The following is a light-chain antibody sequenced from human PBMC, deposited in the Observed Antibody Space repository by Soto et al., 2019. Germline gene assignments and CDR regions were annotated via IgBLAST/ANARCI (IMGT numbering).Light chain of an antibody. J-gene: IGLJ1*01. CDR1: SSDVGDYNY. CDR3: SSYTSSSTLV. CDR2: EVS. Sequence: QSALTQPASVSGSPGQSITFSCTGTSSDVGDYNYVSWYQQHPGKAPKLMIYEVSDRPSGVSNRFSGSKSDNTASLTISGLQAEDEADYYCSSYTSSSTLVFGTGTKLTVL. V-gene: IGLV2-14*01.